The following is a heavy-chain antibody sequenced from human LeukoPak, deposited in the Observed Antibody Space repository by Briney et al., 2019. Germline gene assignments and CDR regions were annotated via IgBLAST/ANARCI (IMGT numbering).Heavy chain of an antibody. V-gene: IGHV1-18*01. CDR2: ISAYNGNT. CDR1: GYTFTNFG. Sequence: ASVKVSCKTSGYTFTNFGISWVRQAPGQGLEWMGWISAYNGNTNYAQKLQGRVTMTTDTSTSTAYMELRSLRSDDTAVYYCARGSTSGWPDYFDYWGQGSVVTVSS. CDR3: ARGSTSGWPDYFDY. D-gene: IGHD6-19*01. J-gene: IGHJ4*02.